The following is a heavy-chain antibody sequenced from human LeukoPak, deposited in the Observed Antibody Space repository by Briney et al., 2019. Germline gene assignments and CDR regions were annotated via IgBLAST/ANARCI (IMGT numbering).Heavy chain of an antibody. CDR3: ARGSSSGYYTRFDY. CDR2: ISGSGGST. Sequence: GGSLRLSCAASGFTFSSYAMSWVRQAPGKGLEWVSAISGSGGSTYYADSVKGRFTISRDNSKNTLYLQMNSLRAEDTAVYYCARGSSSGYYTRFDYWGQGTLVTVSS. V-gene: IGHV3-23*01. J-gene: IGHJ4*02. D-gene: IGHD3-22*01. CDR1: GFTFSSYA.